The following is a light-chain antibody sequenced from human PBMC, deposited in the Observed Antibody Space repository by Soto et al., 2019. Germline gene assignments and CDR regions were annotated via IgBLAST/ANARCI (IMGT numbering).Light chain of an antibody. CDR3: QQSHIWPRT. V-gene: IGKV3-11*01. CDR2: EAS. J-gene: IGKJ1*01. Sequence: IVWTKSPGTLSLSPGDRATLSCRASQRVSTFLAWYQQRPGQAPRLLISEASNRATGIPARFNGSGSGTDFTLTIVSLEPKDFAVYCSQQSHIWPRTFGQGAKLDIK. CDR1: QRVSTF.